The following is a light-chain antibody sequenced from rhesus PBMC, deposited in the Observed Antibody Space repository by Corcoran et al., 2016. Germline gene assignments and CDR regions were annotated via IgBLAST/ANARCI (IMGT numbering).Light chain of an antibody. V-gene: IGKV1-74*01. Sequence: QMTQSPSSLSASVGDRVTITFRASENIYNYLNWYQHKPGKAPKTLIYKASTLQSGVPSRFSGSGFGTDYSFPISSLQSADVATYYCQHTYGTPYSFGQGTKVEIK. CDR3: QHTYGTPYS. CDR1: ENIYNY. J-gene: IGKJ2*01. CDR2: KAS.